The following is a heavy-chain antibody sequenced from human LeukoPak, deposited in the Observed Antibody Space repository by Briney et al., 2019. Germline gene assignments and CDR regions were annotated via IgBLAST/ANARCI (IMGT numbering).Heavy chain of an antibody. J-gene: IGHJ3*02. Sequence: GESPKTSRKGSGYSFSNYWIGWVRQMPGQGLEWMGSISPADSDTRYSPSFEGQVTISAHKSISTAYLQWSTLKASDSAMYYCASRSGVGDIDAFDICGQGTMVTVSS. CDR2: ISPADSDT. CDR1: GYSFSNYW. D-gene: IGHD1-26*01. V-gene: IGHV5-51*01. CDR3: ASRSGVGDIDAFDI.